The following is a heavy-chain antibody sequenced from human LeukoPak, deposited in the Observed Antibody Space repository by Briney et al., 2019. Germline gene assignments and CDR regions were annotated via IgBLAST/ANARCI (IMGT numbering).Heavy chain of an antibody. CDR3: ARHDSFIPY. CDR1: GFTFSDYA. V-gene: IGHV3-23*01. J-gene: IGHJ4*02. Sequence: GESLILSCTASGFTFSDYAMSWVRQAPGKGLEWVSGISDSGRSTYYSDSVRGRCTISRDISKNTVYLEVNNLRAEDTAVYFCARHDSFIPYWGQGTLVSVSS. D-gene: IGHD5-18*01. CDR2: ISDSGRST.